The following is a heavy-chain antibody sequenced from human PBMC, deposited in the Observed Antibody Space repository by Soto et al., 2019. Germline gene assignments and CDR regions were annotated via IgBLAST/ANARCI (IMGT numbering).Heavy chain of an antibody. D-gene: IGHD1-26*01. V-gene: IGHV1-18*01. J-gene: IGHJ6*02. CDR2: INAYNANT. CDR3: ARAQGGSYYDYNYYGMDV. Sequence: QVQLVQSGAEVKKPGASVKVSCKASGYTFTDYGIDWVRQAPGQGLEWMGWINAYNANTNYAQKLQGRVTIATDTSTSTAYMELRSLRSDDTAVYYCARAQGGSYYDYNYYGMDVWGQGTTVTVSS. CDR1: GYTFTDYG.